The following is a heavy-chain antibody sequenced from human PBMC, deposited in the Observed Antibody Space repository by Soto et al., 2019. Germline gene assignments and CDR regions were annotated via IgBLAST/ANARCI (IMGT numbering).Heavy chain of an antibody. Sequence: GGSLRLSCAASGFTFSNAWMNWVRQAPGKGLEWVGRIKSKTDGGTTDYAAPVKGRFTISRDDSKNTLYLQMNSLKTEDTAVYYCTTAAGPYYYYGMDVWGQGTTVTVSS. CDR1: GFTFSNAW. J-gene: IGHJ6*02. CDR3: TTAAGPYYYYGMDV. V-gene: IGHV3-15*07. D-gene: IGHD6-13*01. CDR2: IKSKTDGGTT.